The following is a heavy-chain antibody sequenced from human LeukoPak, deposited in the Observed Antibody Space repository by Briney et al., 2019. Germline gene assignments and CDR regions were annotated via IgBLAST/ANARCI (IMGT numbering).Heavy chain of an antibody. CDR3: ARECLDAFDI. CDR1: GGTFSSYA. Sequence: ASVKVSCKASGGTFSSYAISWVRQAPGQGLEWMGRIIPIFGTANYAQKFQGRVTITTDESTSTAYMELSSLRSEDTAVYYCARECLDAFDIWGQGTMVTVPS. CDR2: IIPIFGTA. J-gene: IGHJ3*02. V-gene: IGHV1-69*05.